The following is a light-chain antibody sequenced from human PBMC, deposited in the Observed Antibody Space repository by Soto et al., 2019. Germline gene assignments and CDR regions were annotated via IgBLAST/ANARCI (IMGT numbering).Light chain of an antibody. Sequence: EIVMTQSPATLSVSPGERATLSCRASQSINNNLAWYQQKPGQAPSLLIYGASSGATGVPARFSGSGSGTEFTLTISSLQSDDFAVYYCQHYKTWPPYTFGQGTKLEIK. CDR2: GAS. J-gene: IGKJ2*01. CDR1: QSINNN. V-gene: IGKV3-15*01. CDR3: QHYKTWPPYT.